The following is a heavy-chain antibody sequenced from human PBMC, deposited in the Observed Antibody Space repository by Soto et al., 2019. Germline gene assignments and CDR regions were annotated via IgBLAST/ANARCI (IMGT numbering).Heavy chain of an antibody. CDR1: GFPLRNEW. J-gene: IGHJ1*01. CDR3: VIDQF. Sequence: PGGSLRLSCAASGFPLRNEWMTWVRQAPMKGLEWVANISPDGNEKNYVDSVKGRFTISRDNANNFLYLQTDSLRVEDTAVYYWVIDQFWCQGTLGTVSS. V-gene: IGHV3-7*01. CDR2: ISPDGNEK.